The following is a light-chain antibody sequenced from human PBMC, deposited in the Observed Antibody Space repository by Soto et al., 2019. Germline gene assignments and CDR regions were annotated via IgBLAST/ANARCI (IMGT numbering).Light chain of an antibody. CDR1: SSDVGSRNL. CDR3: CSFAGSGTYF. J-gene: IGLJ1*01. CDR2: EVN. V-gene: IGLV2-23*02. Sequence: QSVLTQPASVSGSPGQSITISCTGTSSDVGSRNLVSWYQQHPGKAPKLIIYEVNKRPSGVSNRFSGSKSGNTASLTIFGLQTEDEADYYCCSFAGSGTYFFGTGTKVTVL.